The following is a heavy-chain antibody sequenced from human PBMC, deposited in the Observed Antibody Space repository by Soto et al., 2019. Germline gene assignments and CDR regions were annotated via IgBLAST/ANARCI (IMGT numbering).Heavy chain of an antibody. Sequence: GSVKVSWKASGYAFTGYGISWVRQAPGQGLEWMGSISAYNGNTHYAQQLKGRVTMTTDTAPSTAYIELRSLRSDDTAVYYCERDPLYGMDVWGQGTTVTVSS. CDR1: GYAFTGYG. CDR3: ERDPLYGMDV. V-gene: IGHV1-18*01. J-gene: IGHJ6*02. CDR2: ISAYNGNT.